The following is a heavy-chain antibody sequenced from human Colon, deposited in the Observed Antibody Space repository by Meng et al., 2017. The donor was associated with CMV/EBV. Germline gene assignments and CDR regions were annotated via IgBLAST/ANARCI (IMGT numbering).Heavy chain of an antibody. Sequence: GGSLRLSCAASEFTFSTYRMHWVRKAPGKGLEWVAVISYDGSNKYYADSVKGRFTISRDNSKNTLYLQMNSLRAEDTAVYYCAREFWAVAGAWGQGTLVTVSS. J-gene: IGHJ5*02. CDR3: AREFWAVAGA. D-gene: IGHD6-19*01. V-gene: IGHV3-30*03. CDR2: ISYDGSNK. CDR1: EFTFSTYR.